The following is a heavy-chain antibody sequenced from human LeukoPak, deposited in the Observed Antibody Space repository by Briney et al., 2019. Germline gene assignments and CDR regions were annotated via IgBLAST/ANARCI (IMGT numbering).Heavy chain of an antibody. CDR2: IYYSGST. D-gene: IGHD3-22*01. V-gene: IGHV4-31*03. CDR1: GGSISSGDYY. Sequence: PSQTLSLTCTASGGSISSGDYYWSWIRQHPGKGLEWIGNIYYSGSTYYNPSLKSRVTISVDTSKSQFSLKLSSVTAAGTAVYYCAREGYDSSYYYYLDYWGQGTLVTVSS. J-gene: IGHJ4*02. CDR3: AREGYDSSYYYYLDY.